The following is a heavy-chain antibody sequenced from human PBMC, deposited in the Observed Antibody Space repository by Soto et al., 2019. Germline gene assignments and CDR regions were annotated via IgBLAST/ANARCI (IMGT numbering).Heavy chain of an antibody. V-gene: IGHV1-2*02. J-gene: IGHJ4*02. CDR3: ARDLAKGGGSAGFDY. D-gene: IGHD1-26*01. Sequence: QVQLVQSGAEVKKPGASVNVSCKASGYTFTVYYMHWVRQAPGQGLEWMGWINPKSGGTMYPQKFQGRVTMTWDMSISTAYMALTRLRSADTAVYYCARDLAKGGGSAGFDYWGKGTMVSVAS. CDR1: GYTFTVYY. CDR2: INPKSGGT.